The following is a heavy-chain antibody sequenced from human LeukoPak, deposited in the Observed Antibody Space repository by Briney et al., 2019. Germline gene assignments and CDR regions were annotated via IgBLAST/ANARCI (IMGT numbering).Heavy chain of an antibody. D-gene: IGHD6-13*01. V-gene: IGHV3-7*01. CDR3: ARVRWQQLSKYSFDY. J-gene: IGHJ4*02. Sequence: GGSLRLSCAASEFTLSSYWMSWVRQAPGKGLEWVANIKQDGSEKYYVDSVKGRFTISRDNVKNSLYLQMNSLRAEDTAVYFRARVRWQQLSKYSFDYWGQGTLVTVSS. CDR2: IKQDGSEK. CDR1: EFTLSSYW.